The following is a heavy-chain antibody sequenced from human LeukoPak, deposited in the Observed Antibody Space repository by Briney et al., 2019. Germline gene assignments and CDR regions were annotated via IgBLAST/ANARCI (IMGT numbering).Heavy chain of an antibody. CDR3: ARDSTYGGYDY. V-gene: IGHV4-59*12. Sequence: SETLSLTCTVSGGSISSYYWSWIRQPPGKGLEWIGYIYYSGSTNYNPSLKGRVTISVDTSKNQFSLKLSSVTAADTAVYYCARDSTYGGYDYWGRGTLVTVSS. J-gene: IGHJ2*01. D-gene: IGHD4-23*01. CDR2: IYYSGST. CDR1: GGSISSYY.